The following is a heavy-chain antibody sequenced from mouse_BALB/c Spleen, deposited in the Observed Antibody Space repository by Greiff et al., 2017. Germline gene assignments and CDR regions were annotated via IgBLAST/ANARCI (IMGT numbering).Heavy chain of an antibody. D-gene: IGHD1-2*01. CDR1: GYSITSGYY. J-gene: IGHJ4*01. CDR3: ARGNSLPHY. V-gene: IGHV3-6*02. Sequence: EVQLVESGPGLVKPSQSLSLTCSVTGYSITSGYYWNWIRQFPGNKLEWMGYISYDGSNNYNPSLKNRISITRDTSKNQFFLKLNSVTTEDTATYYCARGNSLPHYWGQGTSVTVSS. CDR2: ISYDGSN.